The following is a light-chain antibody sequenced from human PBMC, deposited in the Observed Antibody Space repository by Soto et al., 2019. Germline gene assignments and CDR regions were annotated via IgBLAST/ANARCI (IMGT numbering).Light chain of an antibody. J-gene: IGKJ1*01. CDR3: QQYNNWPPWT. CDR2: AAS. V-gene: IGKV3-15*01. CDR1: QSIGSN. Sequence: EIVMTPSASIVSVSQGERASISCMASQSIGSNLAWYQQKPGQAPRLLIYAASIRATDFPARFSGSGSGTEFTLTISGLQSDDFAVYFCQQYNNWPPWTLGHGTKVDIK.